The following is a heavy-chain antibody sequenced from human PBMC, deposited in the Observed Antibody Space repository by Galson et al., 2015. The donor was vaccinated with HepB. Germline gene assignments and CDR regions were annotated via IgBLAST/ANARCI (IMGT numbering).Heavy chain of an antibody. CDR2: TYYRSEWYN. J-gene: IGHJ4*02. V-gene: IGHV6-1*01. CDR1: GDSVSSNSAA. CDR3: ARGTGEYSSGWFRTGPFDN. D-gene: IGHD6-19*01. Sequence: CAISGDSVSSNSAAWNWIRQSPSRGLEWLGRTYYRSEWYNDYEASVKSRITINPDTSKNQFSLELNSVTPEDTAVYYCARGTGEYSSGWFRTGPFDNWGQGTLVTVSS.